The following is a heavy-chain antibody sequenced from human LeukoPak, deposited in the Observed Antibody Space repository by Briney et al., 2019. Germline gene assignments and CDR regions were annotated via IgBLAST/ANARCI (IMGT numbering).Heavy chain of an antibody. CDR2: INSDGSST. V-gene: IGHV3-74*01. Sequence: GGSLRLSCAASGFTFSDYYMSWIRQAPGKGLVWVSRINSDGSSTSYADSVKGRFTISRDNAKNTLYLQMKSLRAEDTAVYYCARDGSNPPYYYYYYMDVWGTGTTVTVSS. J-gene: IGHJ6*03. D-gene: IGHD4-11*01. CDR1: GFTFSDYY. CDR3: ARDGSNPPYYYYYYMDV.